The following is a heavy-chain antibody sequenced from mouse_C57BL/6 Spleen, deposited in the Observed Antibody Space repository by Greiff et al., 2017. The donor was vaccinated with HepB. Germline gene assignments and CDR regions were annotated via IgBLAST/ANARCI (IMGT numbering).Heavy chain of an antibody. CDR3: TRGNYGSCFDY. D-gene: IGHD1-1*01. Sequence: VKLQESGAELVRPGASVTLSCKASGYTFTDYEMHWVKQTPVHGLEWIGAIDPETGGTAYNQKFKGKAILTADKSSSTAYMELRSLTSEDSAVYYCTRGNYGSCFDYWGQGTTLTVSS. CDR1: GYTFTDYE. J-gene: IGHJ2*01. CDR2: IDPETGGT. V-gene: IGHV1-15*01.